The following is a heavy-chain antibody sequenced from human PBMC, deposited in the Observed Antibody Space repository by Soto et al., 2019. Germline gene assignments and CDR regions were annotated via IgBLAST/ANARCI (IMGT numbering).Heavy chain of an antibody. Sequence: QVQLVQSGAEVKKPGASVKVSCKASGYTFTSYDINWVRQATGHGLEWMGWMNPNSGNTVYAQKFQGRVTMTRDTSISTAYMELSSLRSEDTAVYYCARERPGTTSNWFDPWGQGTLVTVSS. J-gene: IGHJ5*02. D-gene: IGHD1-7*01. CDR1: GYTFTSYD. V-gene: IGHV1-8*01. CDR2: MNPNSGNT. CDR3: ARERPGTTSNWFDP.